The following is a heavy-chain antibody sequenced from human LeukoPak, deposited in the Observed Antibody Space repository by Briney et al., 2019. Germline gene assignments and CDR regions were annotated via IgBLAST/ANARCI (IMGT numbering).Heavy chain of an antibody. J-gene: IGHJ4*02. CDR2: IYSGGST. V-gene: IGHV3-53*01. D-gene: IGHD3-10*01. CDR1: GFTVSSNY. Sequence: GGSLRLSCAASGFTVSSNYMSWVRQAPGKGLEWVSVIYSGGSTYYADSVKGRFTISRDNSKNTLYLQMNSLRAEDTAVYYCARVPHRSKGGLGELWNWGQGTLVTVSS. CDR3: ARVPHRSKGGLGELWN.